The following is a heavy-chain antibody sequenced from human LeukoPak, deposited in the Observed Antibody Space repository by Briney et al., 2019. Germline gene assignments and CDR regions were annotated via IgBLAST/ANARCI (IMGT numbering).Heavy chain of an antibody. Sequence: GGSLRLSCKTSGFIFSNYAMHWVRQAPGKGLDWVAMIWHDGATKFYADSVKGRFTISRDNSKDTLYLQMDSLRAEDTAVFYCARELLGEGPDAFDVWGQGTIVTVS. D-gene: IGHD3-16*01. J-gene: IGHJ3*01. CDR1: GFIFSNYA. CDR2: IWHDGATK. V-gene: IGHV3-33*01. CDR3: ARELLGEGPDAFDV.